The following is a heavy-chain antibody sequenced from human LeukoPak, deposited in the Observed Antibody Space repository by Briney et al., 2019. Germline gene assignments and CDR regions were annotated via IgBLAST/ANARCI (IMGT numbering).Heavy chain of an antibody. CDR1: GYTLTELS. D-gene: IGHD6-19*01. J-gene: IGHJ4*02. Sequence: ASVKVSCKVSGYTLTELSMHWVRQAPGKGLEWMGGFDPEDGETIYAQKFQGRVTMTEDTSTDTAYMELSSLRSEDTAVYYCATFRYSRPLRIEGAGYFDYWGQGTLVTVSS. CDR2: FDPEDGET. CDR3: ATFRYSRPLRIEGAGYFDY. V-gene: IGHV1-24*01.